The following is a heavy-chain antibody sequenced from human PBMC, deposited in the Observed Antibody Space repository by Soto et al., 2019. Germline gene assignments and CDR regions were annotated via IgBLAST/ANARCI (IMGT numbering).Heavy chain of an antibody. D-gene: IGHD2-15*01. CDR1: GFTFSSYG. CDR2: IWYDGSNK. Sequence: GGSLRLSCAASGFTFSSYGMHWVRQAPGKGLEWVAVIWYDGSNKYYADSVKGRFTISRDNSKNTLYLQMNSLRAEDTAVYYCARSVLVVVAATVPWFDPWGQGTLVTVSS. CDR3: ARSVLVVVAATVPWFDP. V-gene: IGHV3-33*01. J-gene: IGHJ5*02.